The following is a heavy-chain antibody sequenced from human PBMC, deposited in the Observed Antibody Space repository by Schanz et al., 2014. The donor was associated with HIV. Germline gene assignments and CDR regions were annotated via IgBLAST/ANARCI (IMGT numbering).Heavy chain of an antibody. CDR2: ITGSDSST. CDR3: AKGSADWQPEY. CDR1: GFTFSKFA. V-gene: IGHV3-23*04. D-gene: IGHD3-9*01. Sequence: VQLVESGGGLVQPGGSLRLSCSGSGFTFSKFAINWVRQAPGKGLEWVSVITGSDSSTYYADSVKGRFTISRDNSTNTLFLQMNSLRVEDTAIYFCAKGSADWQPEYWGQGTLVTVSS. J-gene: IGHJ4*02.